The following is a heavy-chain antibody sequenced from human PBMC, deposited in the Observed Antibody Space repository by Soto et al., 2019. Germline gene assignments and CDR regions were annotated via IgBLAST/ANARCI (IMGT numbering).Heavy chain of an antibody. Sequence: KVSCKASGGTFSSYAISWVRQAPGQGLEWMGGIIPIFGTANYAQKFQGRVTITADKSTSTAYMELSSLRSEDTAVYYCARASLRFLDRGNYFDYWGQGTLVTVSS. CDR1: GGTFSSYA. CDR2: IIPIFGTA. J-gene: IGHJ4*02. V-gene: IGHV1-69*06. CDR3: ARASLRFLDRGNYFDY. D-gene: IGHD3-3*01.